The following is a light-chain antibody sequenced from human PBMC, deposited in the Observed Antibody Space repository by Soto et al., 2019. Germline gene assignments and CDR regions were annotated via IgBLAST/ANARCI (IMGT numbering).Light chain of an antibody. CDR3: QHYNSYSEA. V-gene: IGKV3-20*01. CDR2: GAS. Sequence: EIVLTQSPGTLSLSPGERGTLSCRASQTVSGSYVAWYQQKPGQAPRLLIYGASSRATGIPDRFSGSGSGTDFTLTISSLQPDDFATYYCQHYNSYSEAFGQGTKVDIK. CDR1: QTVSGSY. J-gene: IGKJ1*01.